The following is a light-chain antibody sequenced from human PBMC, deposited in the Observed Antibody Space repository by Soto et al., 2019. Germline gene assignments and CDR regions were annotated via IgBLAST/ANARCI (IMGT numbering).Light chain of an antibody. CDR2: DDN. Sequence: QSVLTQPPSVSAAPGQKVTISCSGSSSNIGGNSVSWYQQLPGTAPKLLIYDDNKRPSGIPDRFSVSKSGTSATLGITGFQTGDEADYYCGSWDSSMSAYVFGNGTKVTVL. V-gene: IGLV1-51*01. J-gene: IGLJ1*01. CDR3: GSWDSSMSAYV. CDR1: SSNIGGNS.